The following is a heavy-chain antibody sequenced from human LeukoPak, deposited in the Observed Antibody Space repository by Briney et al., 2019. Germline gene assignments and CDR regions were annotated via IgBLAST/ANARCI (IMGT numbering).Heavy chain of an antibody. J-gene: IGHJ4*02. CDR3: ARLGYCSSTSCPDY. CDR1: GGSISSGGYY. D-gene: IGHD2-2*01. CDR2: IYYSGST. V-gene: IGHV4-39*01. Sequence: SQTLSLTCTVSGGSISSGGYYWSWIRQHPGKGLEWIGSIYYSGSTYYNPSLKSRVTISVDTSKNQFSLKLSSVTAADTAVYYCARLGYCSSTSCPDYWGQGTLVTVSS.